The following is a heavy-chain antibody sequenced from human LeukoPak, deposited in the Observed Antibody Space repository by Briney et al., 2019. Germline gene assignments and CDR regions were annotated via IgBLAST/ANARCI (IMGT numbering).Heavy chain of an antibody. CDR2: IYRGGDT. D-gene: IGHD4-17*01. V-gene: IGHV3-53*01. J-gene: IGHJ4*02. CDR1: GFIVSGNH. Sequence: GGSLRLSCAASGFIVSGNHMNWVRQVPGKGLEWVSVIYRGGDTSYADSVRGRFTISRDNSKNTLYLQMNSLRVDDTAVYYCARGGTVTAFSLFDYWGQGTLVAVTS. CDR3: ARGGTVTAFSLFDY.